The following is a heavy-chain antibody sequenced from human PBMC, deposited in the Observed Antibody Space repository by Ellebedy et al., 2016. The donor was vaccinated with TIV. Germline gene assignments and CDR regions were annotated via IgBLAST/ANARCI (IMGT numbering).Heavy chain of an antibody. CDR1: GYTFTGSY. CDR3: AISPNQYFFDY. Sequence: AASVKVSCKTSGYTFTGSYVHWVRQAPGQGLEWMGWITPNNGGTNYAQKFRGRVTMTRDTSINTAYMELSTLTSDDTAVYYCAISPNQYFFDYWGQGTLATVSS. J-gene: IGHJ4*02. V-gene: IGHV1-2*02. CDR2: ITPNNGGT. D-gene: IGHD3-9*01.